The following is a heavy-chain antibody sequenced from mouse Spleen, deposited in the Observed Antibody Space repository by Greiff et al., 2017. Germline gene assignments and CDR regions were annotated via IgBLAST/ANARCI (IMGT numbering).Heavy chain of an antibody. CDR1: GFTFSSYG. CDR2: ISSGGSYT. V-gene: IGHV5-6*01. CDR3: ARHGTTDYFDY. Sequence: EVMLVESGGDLVKPGGSLKLSCAASGFTFSSYGMSWVRQTPDKRLEWVATISSGGSYTYYPDSVKGRFTISRDNAKNTLYLQMSSLKSEDTAMYYCARHGTTDYFDYWGQGTTLTVSS. J-gene: IGHJ2*01. D-gene: IGHD1-1*01.